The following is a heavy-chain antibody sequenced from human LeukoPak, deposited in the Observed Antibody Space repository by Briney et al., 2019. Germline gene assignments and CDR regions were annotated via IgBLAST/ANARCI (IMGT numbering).Heavy chain of an antibody. CDR2: IKQDGSQN. D-gene: IGHD3-3*01. CDR3: AIEGSGRSLDP. CDR1: GFIFSNVW. J-gene: IGHJ5*02. Sequence: GGSLRLSCAASGFIFSNVWMSWVRQAPGKGLEWVANIKQDGSQNYYVDSVKGRFTISRDTARNSLHLQINSLRAEDTAMYYCAIEGSGRSLDPWGQGTLVTGSS. V-gene: IGHV3-7*01.